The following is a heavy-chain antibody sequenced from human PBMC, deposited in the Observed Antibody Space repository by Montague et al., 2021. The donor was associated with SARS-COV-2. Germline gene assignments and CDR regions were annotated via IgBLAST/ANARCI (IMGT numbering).Heavy chain of an antibody. CDR1: GGTLSAHS. Sequence: SETLSLTCAVYGGTLSAHSWSWVRQSPGKGLEWIGEINHRGSTTYMSSLKSRVTISVDTSKKQFSLKVNSVTAADTAVYYCAKDGEALAWGTFDIWGQGTMVTVSS. J-gene: IGHJ3*02. CDR2: INHRGST. CDR3: AKDGEALAWGTFDI. D-gene: IGHD3-10*01. V-gene: IGHV4-34*01.